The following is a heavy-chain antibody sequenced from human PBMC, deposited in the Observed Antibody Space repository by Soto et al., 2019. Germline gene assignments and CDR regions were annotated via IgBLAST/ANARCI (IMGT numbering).Heavy chain of an antibody. J-gene: IGHJ4*02. CDR1: GFTFSSYG. CDR3: AKVHRAYGWYEPQDY. V-gene: IGHV3-30*18. Sequence: QVQLVESGGGVVQPGRSLRLSCAASGFTFSSYGMHWVRQAPGKGLEWVAVISYDGSNKYYADSVKGRFTISRDNSKNTLYLQMNSLRAEDTAVYYCAKVHRAYGWYEPQDYWGQGTLVTASS. CDR2: ISYDGSNK. D-gene: IGHD6-19*01.